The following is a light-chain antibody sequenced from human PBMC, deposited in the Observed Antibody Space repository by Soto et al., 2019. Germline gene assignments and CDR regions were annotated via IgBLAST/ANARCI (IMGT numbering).Light chain of an antibody. Sequence: QSVLTQPASVSGSLGQSITISCTGTSSDVGGYDYVSWYQQHPGKAPKLMIYDVSDRHSGVSNRFSGSKSGNTASLTISGLQAEDEADYYCNSYTSTSIVVFGGGTQLTVL. CDR3: NSYTSTSIVV. V-gene: IGLV2-14*01. J-gene: IGLJ2*01. CDR2: DVS. CDR1: SSDVGGYDY.